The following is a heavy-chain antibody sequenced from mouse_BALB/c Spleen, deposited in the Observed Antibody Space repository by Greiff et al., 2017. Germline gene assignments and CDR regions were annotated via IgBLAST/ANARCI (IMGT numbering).Heavy chain of an antibody. CDR2: ISSGSSTI. CDR3: ARGTTVAVFDY. D-gene: IGHD1-1*01. V-gene: IGHV5-17*02. J-gene: IGHJ2*01. CDR1: GFTFSSFG. Sequence: EVQLVESGGGLVQPGGSRKLSCAASGFTFSSFGMHWVRQAPEKGLEWVAYISSGSSTIYYADTVKGRFTISRDNPKNTLFLQMTSLRSEDTAMYYCARGTTVAVFDYWGQGSTLTVSS.